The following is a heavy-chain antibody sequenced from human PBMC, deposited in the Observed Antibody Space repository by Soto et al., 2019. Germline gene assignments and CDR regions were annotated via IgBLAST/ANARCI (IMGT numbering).Heavy chain of an antibody. Sequence: QVQLQQWGAGLLKPSETLSHTCAVYGGSFSGYYWSWIRQPPGKGLEWIGEINHSGSTNYNPSLKSRVTISVDTSKNQFSLKLSSVTAADTAVYYCARVSFQGFGELFVDYWGQGTLVTVSS. D-gene: IGHD3-10*01. CDR1: GGSFSGYY. J-gene: IGHJ4*02. V-gene: IGHV4-34*01. CDR3: ARVSFQGFGELFVDY. CDR2: INHSGST.